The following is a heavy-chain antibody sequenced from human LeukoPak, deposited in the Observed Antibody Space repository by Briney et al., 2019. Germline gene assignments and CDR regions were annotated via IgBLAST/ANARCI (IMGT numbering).Heavy chain of an antibody. V-gene: IGHV3-23*01. CDR2: ISDSGGST. D-gene: IGHD4-17*01. CDR3: AKALTVTTDNWFDP. Sequence: GGSLRLSCAAPGFTFSSYAMSWVRQAPGKGLEWVSTISDSGGSTHYADSVKGRFTISRDNSKNTLYLQMNSLRAEDTAVYYCAKALTVTTDNWFDPWGQGTLVTVSS. J-gene: IGHJ5*02. CDR1: GFTFSSYA.